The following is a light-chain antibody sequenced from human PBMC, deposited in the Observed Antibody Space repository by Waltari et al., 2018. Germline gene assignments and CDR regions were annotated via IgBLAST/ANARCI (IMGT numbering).Light chain of an antibody. V-gene: IGLV2-14*03. CDR3: SSYSTSSSLIL. J-gene: IGLJ2*01. CDR2: DVN. CDR1: RSDVGGHDY. Sequence: QSALSQPASVSGSPGQSITLSCTGARSDVGGHDYVPWYQQHPGKAPKLIIRDVNNRPSGVSNRFSGSKSGNTASLTISGLQAEDEADYYCSSYSTSSSLILFGEGTKVTVL.